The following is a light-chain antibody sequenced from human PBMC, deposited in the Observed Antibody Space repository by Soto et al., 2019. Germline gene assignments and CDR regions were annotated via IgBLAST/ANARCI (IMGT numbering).Light chain of an antibody. CDR2: DVS. J-gene: IGKJ2*01. Sequence: DIQMTQSPSTLSASIGDRVTLTWLASQSLTGRLAWYQQKPGRPPKLLLYDVSILASGVPSRFSGSEYGTHFTLTISSLRPDDFATFYCQQYKVYPYTFGQGTRLDI. CDR1: QSLTGR. V-gene: IGKV1-5*01. CDR3: QQYKVYPYT.